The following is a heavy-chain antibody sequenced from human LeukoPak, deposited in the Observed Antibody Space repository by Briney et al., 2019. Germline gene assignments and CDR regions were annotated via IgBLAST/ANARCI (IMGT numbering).Heavy chain of an antibody. Sequence: ASVKVSCKASEVTFTSFAIDWVRQAPGQGLEWMGRIIPIQGTADYTQKFQGRVTMTADKPTTTAYMELSSLRSEDTATYYCARRRYYYGSGNYYSHFRYGLDVWGQGTTVTVSS. CDR3: ARRRYYYGSGNYYSHFRYGLDV. V-gene: IGHV1-69*04. CDR2: IIPIQGTA. J-gene: IGHJ6*02. D-gene: IGHD3-10*01. CDR1: EVTFTSFA.